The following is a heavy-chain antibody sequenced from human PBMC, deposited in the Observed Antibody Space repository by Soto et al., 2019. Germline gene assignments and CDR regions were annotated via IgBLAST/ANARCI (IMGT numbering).Heavy chain of an antibody. J-gene: IGHJ4*02. Sequence: QVQLVQSGAEVKRPGASLKVSCKASGYTFTTYGFNWVRQAPGQGLEWMGWISPYNGDTNYAQNFQGRVTLTTDTSTSTAYMELRSLTSEDKAVYYCARTPRAQMIVLEAATRFDYWGQGTLVTVSS. CDR2: ISPYNGDT. D-gene: IGHD2-15*01. CDR3: ARTPRAQMIVLEAATRFDY. V-gene: IGHV1-18*04. CDR1: GYTFTTYG.